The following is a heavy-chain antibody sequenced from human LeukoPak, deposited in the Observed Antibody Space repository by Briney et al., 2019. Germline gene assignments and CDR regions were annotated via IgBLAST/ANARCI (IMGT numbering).Heavy chain of an antibody. CDR3: AKEDGIVVVASLGY. CDR1: GFTFSSYA. D-gene: IGHD2-15*01. J-gene: IGHJ4*02. Sequence: GGSLRLSCSASGFTFSSYAMSWVRQAPGKVLEWVSAISGSGGSTYYADSVKGRFTSSRDNSKNPLYLQMNSLRAEDTAVYYCAKEDGIVVVASLGYWGQGTLVTVSS. V-gene: IGHV3-23*01. CDR2: ISGSGGST.